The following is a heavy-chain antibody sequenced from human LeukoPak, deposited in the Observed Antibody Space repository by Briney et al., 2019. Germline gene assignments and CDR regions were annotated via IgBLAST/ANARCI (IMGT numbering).Heavy chain of an antibody. J-gene: IGHJ5*02. V-gene: IGHV4-59*01. CDR1: GGSLSSYY. CDR3: ARVLTGKGFDH. D-gene: IGHD1-14*01. CDR2: IYYSGST. Sequence: PSETLSLTCTVSGGSLSSYYWSWIRQPPGKGLEWIGYIYYSGSTNYNPSLKSRVTISVDTSKNQFSLKLSSVTAADTAVYYCARVLTGKGFDHWGQGTLVTVSS.